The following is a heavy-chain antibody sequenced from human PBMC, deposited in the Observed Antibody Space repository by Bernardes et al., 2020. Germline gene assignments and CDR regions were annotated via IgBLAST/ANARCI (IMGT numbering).Heavy chain of an antibody. V-gene: IGHV1-8*01. CDR2: MNPNSGNT. J-gene: IGHJ3*02. D-gene: IGHD6-13*01. CDR1: GYTFTSYD. CDR3: ARIFSSWYNHDAFDI. Sequence: AAWKVYCKASGYTFTSYDINWVRQATGQGLEWMGWMNPNSGNTGYAQKFQGRVTMTRNTSISTAYMELSSLRSEDTAVYYCARIFSSWYNHDAFDIWGQGTMVTVSS.